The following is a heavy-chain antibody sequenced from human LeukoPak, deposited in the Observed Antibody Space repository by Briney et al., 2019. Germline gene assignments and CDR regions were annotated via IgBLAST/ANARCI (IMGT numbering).Heavy chain of an antibody. J-gene: IGHJ4*02. D-gene: IGHD3-10*01. CDR1: GYTFTTYY. V-gene: IGHV1-2*02. Sequence: ASVKVFCKASGYTFTTYYIHWVRQAPGQGLEWMGWINPNSGDTNYAQKFQGRVTMTRDTSISTAYMELSRLRCDDTAVYYCARECVLDKFTMIRGVIGTLWGQGTLVTVSS. CDR2: INPNSGDT. CDR3: ARECVLDKFTMIRGVIGTL.